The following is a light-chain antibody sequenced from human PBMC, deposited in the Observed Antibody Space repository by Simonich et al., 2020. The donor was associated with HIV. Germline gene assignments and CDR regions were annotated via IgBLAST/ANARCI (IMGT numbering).Light chain of an antibody. Sequence: QSALTQPASVSGSPGQSITISCTGTSSDVGGYNYVSWYQQHPGKVPKLMIYDVSKRPSGVSNRFSGSKSGNTASLTISGLQAEDEADYYCSSYAGSNNLVFGGGTKLTVL. CDR1: SSDVGGYNY. CDR2: DVS. J-gene: IGLJ3*02. V-gene: IGLV2-14*01. CDR3: SSYAGSNNLV.